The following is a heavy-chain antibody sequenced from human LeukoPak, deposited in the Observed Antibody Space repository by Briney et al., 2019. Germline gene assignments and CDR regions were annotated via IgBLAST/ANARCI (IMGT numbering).Heavy chain of an antibody. V-gene: IGHV4-59*01. CDR3: ARGPISDYGSGFNYYYYGMDV. Sequence: SETLSLTCSVSGGSISSNYWSWIRQPPGKGLEWIGYISYSGSTNYTPSLKSRVTISVDTSKNQFSLKLGSVTAADTAVYYCARGPISDYGSGFNYYYYGMDVWGQGTTVTVSS. D-gene: IGHD3-10*01. CDR2: ISYSGST. J-gene: IGHJ6*02. CDR1: GGSISSNY.